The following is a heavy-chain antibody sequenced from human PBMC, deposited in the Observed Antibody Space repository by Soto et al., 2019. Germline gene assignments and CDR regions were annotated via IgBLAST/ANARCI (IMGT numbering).Heavy chain of an antibody. J-gene: IGHJ5*02. V-gene: IGHV4-39*02. CDR2: VYYSGAT. Sequence: SETLSLTCKVSGDSMTSPPYYWGWIRQPPGKGLEWIGTVYYSGATYYNPSLRGRLTVSADASKNYFSLRLTSVTAADTAVYYCARRDDWFDPWGQGILVTVSS. CDR1: GDSMTSPPYY. D-gene: IGHD2-21*01. CDR3: ARRDDWFDP.